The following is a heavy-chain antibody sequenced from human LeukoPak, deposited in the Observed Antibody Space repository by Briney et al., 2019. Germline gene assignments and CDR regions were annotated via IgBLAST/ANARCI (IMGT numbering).Heavy chain of an antibody. D-gene: IGHD5-12*01. J-gene: IGHJ4*02. CDR2: ISYDGSNK. Sequence: PGGSLRLSCAASGFTFSSYAMHWVRQAPGKGLEWLAVISYDGSNKYYADSVKGRFTISRDNSKNTLYLQMNSLRAEDTAVYYCARSAGGYSGYEDYIDYWGQGTLVTVSS. V-gene: IGHV3-30*04. CDR1: GFTFSSYA. CDR3: ARSAGGYSGYEDYIDY.